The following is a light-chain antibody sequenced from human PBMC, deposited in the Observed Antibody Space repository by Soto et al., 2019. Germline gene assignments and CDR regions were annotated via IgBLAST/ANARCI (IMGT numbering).Light chain of an antibody. CDR3: WQALETPYT. CDR2: LVS. CDR1: QRLLHSNGNTF. V-gene: IGKV2-28*01. Sequence: EIVMTQSPPSLTVTPGEPASISCRSSQRLLHSNGNTFLDWYLQKPGQSPQLLCYLVSNRAPGVPDMDSRSQVDADFTLKMSRVEAEGVGDYYWWQALETPYTFGEGAKLQI. J-gene: IGKJ2*01.